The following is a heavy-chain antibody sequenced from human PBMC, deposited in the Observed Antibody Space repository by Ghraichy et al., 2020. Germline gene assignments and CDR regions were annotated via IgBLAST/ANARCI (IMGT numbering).Heavy chain of an antibody. CDR2: IYYSGST. D-gene: IGHD5-12*01. CDR3: ARGYGDY. CDR1: GGSVSSGSYY. J-gene: IGHJ4*02. V-gene: IGHV4-61*01. Sequence: SETLSLTCTVSGGSVSSGSYYWSWIRQPPGKGLEWIGYIYYSGSTNCNPSLKSRVTISVDTSKNQFSLKLSSVTAADTAVYYCARGYGDYWGQGTLVTVSS.